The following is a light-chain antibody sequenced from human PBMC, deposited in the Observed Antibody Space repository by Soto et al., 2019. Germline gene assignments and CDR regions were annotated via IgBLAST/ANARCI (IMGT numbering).Light chain of an antibody. CDR2: DNN. CDR3: AAWDESLKAVL. V-gene: IGLV1-44*01. CDR1: TSNIGSFT. Sequence: QSVLTQQPSASGTPGQTVAISCSGGTSNIGSFTVNWYQQLPGTAPKLLIYDNNERPSGVPDRFSGSKSGTSASLAISGLQSDDEADYYCAAWDESLKAVLFGGGTKLTVL. J-gene: IGLJ2*01.